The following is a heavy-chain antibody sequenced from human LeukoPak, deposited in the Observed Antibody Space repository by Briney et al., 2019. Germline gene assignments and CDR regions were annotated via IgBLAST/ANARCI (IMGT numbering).Heavy chain of an antibody. J-gene: IGHJ3*02. D-gene: IGHD1-26*01. CDR2: ISGSGGST. CDR1: GFTFSSYA. CDR3: VKGGTYDTFDI. Sequence: PGGSLRLSCAASGFTFSSYAMSWVRQAPGKGLEWVSAISGSGGSTYYADSVKGRFTISRDNAKNSLYLQMNSLRAEDTAVYYCVKGGTYDTFDIWGQGTMVTVSS. V-gene: IGHV3-23*01.